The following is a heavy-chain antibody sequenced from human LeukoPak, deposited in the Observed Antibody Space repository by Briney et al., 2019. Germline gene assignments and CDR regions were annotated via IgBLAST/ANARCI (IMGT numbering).Heavy chain of an antibody. Sequence: SETLSLTCAVYGGSFSGYYWSWIRQPPGKGLEWIGEINHSGSTNYNPSLKSRVTISVDTSKNQFSLKLSSVTAADTAVYYCARDPVPKAVAGSDDYWGQGTLVTVSS. CDR3: ARDPVPKAVAGSDDY. V-gene: IGHV4-34*01. CDR2: INHSGST. CDR1: GGSFSGYY. D-gene: IGHD6-19*01. J-gene: IGHJ4*02.